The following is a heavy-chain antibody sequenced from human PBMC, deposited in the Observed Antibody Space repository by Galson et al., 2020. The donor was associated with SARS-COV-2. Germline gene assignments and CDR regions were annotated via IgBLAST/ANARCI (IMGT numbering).Heavy chain of an antibody. D-gene: IGHD1-20*01. Sequence: KIGESMKISCAASGFTFSSYSMNWVRQAPGKGLEWVSSISSSSSYIYYADSVKGRFTISRDNAKNSLYLQMNSLRAEDTAVYYCARESNWNLGYWGQGILVTVSS. CDR1: GFTFSSYS. CDR3: ARESNWNLGY. V-gene: IGHV3-21*01. J-gene: IGHJ4*02. CDR2: ISSSSSYI.